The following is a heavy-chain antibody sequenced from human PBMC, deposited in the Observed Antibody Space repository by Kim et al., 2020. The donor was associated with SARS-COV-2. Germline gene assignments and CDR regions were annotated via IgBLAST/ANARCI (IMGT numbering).Heavy chain of an antibody. J-gene: IGHJ4*02. V-gene: IGHV4-30-2*01. D-gene: IGHD3-10*01. CDR2: IYHSGRA. Sequence: SETLSLTCAVSGGSISDYSWSWIRQPPGKGLAWIGYIYHSGRAFYNSSLKSRVAMSVDTSMDQFSLRLTSVTAADTAVYYCARDRGSGHHGYWGQGTLVT. CDR1: GGSISDYS. CDR3: ARDRGSGHHGY.